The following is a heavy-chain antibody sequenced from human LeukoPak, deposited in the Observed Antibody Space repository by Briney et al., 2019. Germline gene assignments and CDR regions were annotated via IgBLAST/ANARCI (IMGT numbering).Heavy chain of an antibody. J-gene: IGHJ4*02. V-gene: IGHV4-59*01. Sequence: PSGTLSLTCTVSGGSISNYYWSWIRQPPGKRLEYIGYIHYSGTTNYSPSLKSRLTMSVDTPKNQFSLKLRSVTAADTAIYYCARIRFYDGYDTHFDYWGQGTLVTVSS. D-gene: IGHD5-12*01. CDR2: IHYSGTT. CDR1: GGSISNYY. CDR3: ARIRFYDGYDTHFDY.